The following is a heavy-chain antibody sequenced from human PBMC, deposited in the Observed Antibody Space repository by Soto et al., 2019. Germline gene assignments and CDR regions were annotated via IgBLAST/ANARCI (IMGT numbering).Heavy chain of an antibody. V-gene: IGHV3-7*05. D-gene: IGHD3-16*01. CDR2: IKEDGSVK. J-gene: IGHJ4*02. CDR1: GFILSRHW. Sequence: GGSLRLACAASGFILSRHWMSWVRQAPGKGLEWVANIKEDGSVKKYVDSVKGRFTISRDNAKNSMYLQVNSLRAEDTAVYFCARDKEGGANDYWGQGTLVTVSS. CDR3: ARDKEGGANDY.